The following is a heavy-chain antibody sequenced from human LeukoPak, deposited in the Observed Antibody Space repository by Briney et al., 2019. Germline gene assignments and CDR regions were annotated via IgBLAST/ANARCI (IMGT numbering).Heavy chain of an antibody. Sequence: GGCLRLSCAASGFTFSSYAMSWVRQAPGKGLEWVAVISHDGSNKDYSDSVKGRFTISRDNSRNTLYLQMNSLRAEDTAVYYCANDYSNYYSYAMDVWGQGTTVTVSS. V-gene: IGHV3-30*18. CDR2: ISHDGSNK. CDR3: ANDYSNYYSYAMDV. D-gene: IGHD4-11*01. CDR1: GFTFSSYA. J-gene: IGHJ6*02.